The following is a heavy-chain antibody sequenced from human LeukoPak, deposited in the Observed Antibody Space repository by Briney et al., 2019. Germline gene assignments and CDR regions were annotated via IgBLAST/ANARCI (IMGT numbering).Heavy chain of an antibody. CDR3: ARTTSFTASGYDY. V-gene: IGHV1-8*03. CDR1: GYTFTNYH. CDR2: MNPNNGDS. J-gene: IGHJ4*02. Sequence: ASVKVSCKASGYTFTNYHINGVRQATGQGLEWMGWMNPNNGDSGYAQKFQGRVTITRETSISTSYMELRSLRSDDTAVYFCARTTSFTASGYDYWGQGTLVTVSS. D-gene: IGHD6-25*01.